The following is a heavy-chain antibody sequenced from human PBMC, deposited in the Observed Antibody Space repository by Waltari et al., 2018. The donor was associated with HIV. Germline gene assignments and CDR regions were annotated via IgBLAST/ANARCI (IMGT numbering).Heavy chain of an antibody. Sequence: QVQLQESGPGLVKPSQTLSLICSVSGGSISSGDHYWNWIRQYPGKDLEWIGYIHHTVSASYNPSLRSRLTISVDTSKNHFSLNWKSVTAADTGVYFCGRTESDPPYHFDSWGHGTLVTVSS. CDR2: IHHTVSA. CDR1: GGSISSGDHY. J-gene: IGHJ4*01. V-gene: IGHV4-31*03. CDR3: GRTESDPPYHFDS. D-gene: IGHD2-21*01.